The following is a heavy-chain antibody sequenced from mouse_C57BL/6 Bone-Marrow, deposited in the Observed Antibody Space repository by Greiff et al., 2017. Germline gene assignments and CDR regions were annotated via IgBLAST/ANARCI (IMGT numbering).Heavy chain of an antibody. V-gene: IGHV7-3*01. CDR1: GFTFTDYY. CDR3: ARYGYWYFDV. J-gene: IGHJ1*03. Sequence: EVKLEESGGGLVQPGGSLSLSCAASGFTFTDYYMSWVRQPPGEALEWLGFIRNKANGYTTEYSASVKGRFTISRDNSQSILYLQMNALRAEDSATYYCARYGYWYFDVWGTGTTVTVSS. CDR2: IRNKANGYTT.